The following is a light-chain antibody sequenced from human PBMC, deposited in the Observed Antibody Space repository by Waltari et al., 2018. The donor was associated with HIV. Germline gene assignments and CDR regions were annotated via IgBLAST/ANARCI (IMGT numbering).Light chain of an antibody. V-gene: IGLV1-40*01. Sequence: QSVLTQPPSLSGAPGQRVTISCTGSKSNIGAGYAVHWYQQVPGTAPKLLIYGNTNRPSGVPERFSGAKSDTSASLAITGLQAEDEADYYCQSWDDSLSGYVFGTGCKVTVL. CDR2: GNT. CDR3: QSWDDSLSGYV. J-gene: IGLJ1*01. CDR1: KSNIGAGYA.